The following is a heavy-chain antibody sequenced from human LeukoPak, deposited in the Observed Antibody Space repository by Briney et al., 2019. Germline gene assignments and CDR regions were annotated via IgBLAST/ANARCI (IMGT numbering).Heavy chain of an antibody. Sequence: GASVKVSCKVSGYTLTELSMHWVRQAPGKGLEWMGGFDPEDGETIYAQKFQGRVTMTRDTSISTACMELSRLRSDDTAVYYCATGWWFDPWGQGTLVTVSS. CDR2: FDPEDGET. D-gene: IGHD2-15*01. CDR3: ATGWWFDP. CDR1: GYTLTELS. J-gene: IGHJ5*02. V-gene: IGHV1-24*01.